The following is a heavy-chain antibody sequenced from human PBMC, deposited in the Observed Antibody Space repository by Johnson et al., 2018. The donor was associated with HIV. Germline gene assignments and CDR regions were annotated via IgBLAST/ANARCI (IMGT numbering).Heavy chain of an antibody. V-gene: IGHV3-53*01. D-gene: IGHD6-13*01. CDR2: IYSGGST. CDR1: GFTVSSNY. CDR3: ARDPPGEAAAGFDI. J-gene: IGHJ3*02. Sequence: VQLVESGGGLIQPGGSLRLSCAASGFTVSSNYMSWVRQAPGKGLEWVSVIYSGGSTYYADSVKGRFTISRDNSKNTLYLQRNSLGAEDTAVYYCARDPPGEAAAGFDIWGQGTMVTVSS.